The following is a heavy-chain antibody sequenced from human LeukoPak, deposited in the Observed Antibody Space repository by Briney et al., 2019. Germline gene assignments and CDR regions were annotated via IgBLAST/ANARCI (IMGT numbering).Heavy chain of an antibody. V-gene: IGHV4-39*07. Sequence: SETLSLTCTVSGGSIGSSTYYWGWIRQPPGKGLEWIGSIYYSGSTYYNPSLKSRVTISVDTSKNQFSLKLRSVTAADTAVYYCARSPSGYYLGRFDPWGQGTLVTVSS. CDR1: GGSIGSSTYY. J-gene: IGHJ5*02. CDR2: IYYSGST. D-gene: IGHD3-22*01. CDR3: ARSPSGYYLGRFDP.